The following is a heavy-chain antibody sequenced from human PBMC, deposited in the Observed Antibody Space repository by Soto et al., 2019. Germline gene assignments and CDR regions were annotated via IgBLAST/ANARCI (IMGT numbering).Heavy chain of an antibody. D-gene: IGHD3-22*01. CDR3: ARHYYDSSGYYGTYNWFDP. V-gene: IGHV4-59*08. CDR2: IYYSGST. Sequence: SETLSLTCTVSGGSISSYYWSWIRQPPGKGLEWIGYIYYSGSTNYNPSLKSRVTISVDTSKNQFSLKLSSVTAADTAVYYCARHYYDSSGYYGTYNWFDPRAQRTPVTVSS. CDR1: GGSISSYY. J-gene: IGHJ5*02.